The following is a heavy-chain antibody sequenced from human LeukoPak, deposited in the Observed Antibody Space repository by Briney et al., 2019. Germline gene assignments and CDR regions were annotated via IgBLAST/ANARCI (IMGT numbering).Heavy chain of an antibody. J-gene: IGHJ4*02. Sequence: PSQTLSLTCTVSGGSISSGGYYWSWIRQHPGKGLEWIGYIYYSGSTYYNPSLKSRVTISVDTSKNQFSLKLSSVTAADAAVYYCARVLRVGASIDYWGQGALVTVSS. CDR1: GGSISSGGYY. D-gene: IGHD1-26*01. V-gene: IGHV4-31*03. CDR2: IYYSGST. CDR3: ARVLRVGASIDY.